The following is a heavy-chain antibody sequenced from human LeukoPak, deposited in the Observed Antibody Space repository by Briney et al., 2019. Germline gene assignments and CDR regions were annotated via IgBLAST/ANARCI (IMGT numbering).Heavy chain of an antibody. CDR1: GYTFTGYY. J-gene: IGHJ4*02. Sequence: ASVKVSCRASGYTFTGYYIHWVRQAPGQGLEWMGWINPNSGGTNYAQKFQVRVTMTRDTSISPAYMELSRLRSDDTAVYYCARAPYYYESSGHDYWGQGTLVTVSS. CDR2: INPNSGGT. D-gene: IGHD3-22*01. V-gene: IGHV1-2*02. CDR3: ARAPYYYESSGHDY.